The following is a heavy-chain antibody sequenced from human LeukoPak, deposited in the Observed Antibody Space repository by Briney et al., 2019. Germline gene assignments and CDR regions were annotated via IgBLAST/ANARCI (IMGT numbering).Heavy chain of an antibody. J-gene: IGHJ4*02. CDR2: ISTYNGNT. CDR1: GYIFTNYA. D-gene: IGHD3-16*02. Sequence: GAAVKDSCKASGYIFTNYAISWVRQAPGQGLEWMGWISTYNGNTKNAQKLQGRVTTTTDTSTSTDCMVQRTLRDDDTAVCYLQRADTVRLGELSHFDCWGQGTLVTVSS. V-gene: IGHV1-18*01. CDR3: QRADTVRLGELSHFDC.